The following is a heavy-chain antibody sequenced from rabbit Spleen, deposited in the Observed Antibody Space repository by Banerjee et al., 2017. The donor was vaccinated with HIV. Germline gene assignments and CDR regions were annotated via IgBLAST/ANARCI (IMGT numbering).Heavy chain of an antibody. CDR2: IYADKGRT. V-gene: IGHV1S47*01. CDR3: ARGGYGGHIYAMGL. CDR1: GSDISSYA. J-gene: IGHJ3*01. Sequence: QEQLEESGGGLVKPGGTLTLTCKASGSDISSYAISWVRQAPGKGLEWIGIIYADKGRTYYASWVNGRFTISSHNAQNILYLQLNSLTVADTATYFCARGGYGGHIYAMGLWGQGTLVTVS. D-gene: IGHD4-2*01.